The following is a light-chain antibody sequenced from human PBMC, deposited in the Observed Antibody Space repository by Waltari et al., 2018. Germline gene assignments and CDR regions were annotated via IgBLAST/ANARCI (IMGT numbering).Light chain of an antibody. J-gene: IGLJ6*01. CDR2: GNS. CDR1: SSNIGAGYD. CDR3: QSYDSSLSGYNV. V-gene: IGLV1-40*01. Sequence: QSVLTQPPSVSGAPGQRVTISCTGSSSNIGAGYDVHWYQQLPGPAPKLRIYGNSNRPSGVPDRFSGSKSGTSASLAITGLQAEDEADYYCQSYDSSLSGYNVFGSGTKVTVL.